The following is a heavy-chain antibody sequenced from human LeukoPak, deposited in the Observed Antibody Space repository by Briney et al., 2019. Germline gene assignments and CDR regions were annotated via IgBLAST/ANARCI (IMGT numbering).Heavy chain of an antibody. Sequence: GGSLRLSCAASGFTFSSYAMSWVRQAPGKGLEWVSAISGSGGSTYYADSVKGRFTISRDNSKNTPYLQMNSLRAEDTAVYYCAKDLLYNWNYGGYFDYWGQGTLVTVSS. J-gene: IGHJ4*02. CDR2: ISGSGGST. V-gene: IGHV3-23*01. CDR3: AKDLLYNWNYGGYFDY. D-gene: IGHD1-7*01. CDR1: GFTFSSYA.